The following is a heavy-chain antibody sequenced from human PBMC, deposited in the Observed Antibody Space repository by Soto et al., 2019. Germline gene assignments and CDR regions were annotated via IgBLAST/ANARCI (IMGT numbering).Heavy chain of an antibody. V-gene: IGHV5-51*01. D-gene: IGHD3-3*02. CDR2: IYPGDSDT. J-gene: IGHJ4*02. Sequence: GESLKISCKGSGYTFSNYWIAWVRQMPGKGLEWMGIIYPGDSDTRYSPSFQGQVTISADRSITTAYLQWTSLKTSDTAIYYCARSHTSISSPYYSDSWGQGTLVTVSS. CDR3: ARSHTSISSPYYSDS. CDR1: GYTFSNYW.